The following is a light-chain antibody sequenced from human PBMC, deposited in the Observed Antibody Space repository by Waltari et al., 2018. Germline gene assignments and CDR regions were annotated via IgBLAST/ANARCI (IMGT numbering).Light chain of an antibody. Sequence: QSVLTQPPSASGTPGQRVTISCSGSSSTIGSNTVNWYQQLPGTAPKLLLYSNNPRPQGVPDRFSGSKSGTSASLAIGGLQSEDVANYYCAAWDDSLNGWVFGGGTKLTVL. V-gene: IGLV1-44*01. CDR1: SSTIGSNT. CDR3: AAWDDSLNGWV. CDR2: SNN. J-gene: IGLJ3*02.